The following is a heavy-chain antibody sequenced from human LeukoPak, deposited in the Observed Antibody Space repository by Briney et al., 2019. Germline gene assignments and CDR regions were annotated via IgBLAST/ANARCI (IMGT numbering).Heavy chain of an antibody. CDR1: GYTFTGYY. V-gene: IGHV1-2*02. CDR3: ARDLRRGSSSWYVSGGDY. D-gene: IGHD6-13*01. J-gene: IGHJ4*02. Sequence: ASVKVSCRASGYTFTGYYMHWVRQAPGQGLEWMGWINPNSGGTNYAQKFQGRVTMTRDTSISTAYMELSRLRSDDTAVYYCARDLRRGSSSWYVSGGDYWGQGTLVTVSS. CDR2: INPNSGGT.